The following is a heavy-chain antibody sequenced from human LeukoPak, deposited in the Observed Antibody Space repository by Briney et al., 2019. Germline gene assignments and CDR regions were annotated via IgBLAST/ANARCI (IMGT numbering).Heavy chain of an antibody. Sequence: QTGGSLRLSCAASGFSFSNYWMSWVRQAPGKGLQWVANIKQDGSEKYYADSVKGRFTISRDNAKKSLYLQMNSLRAEETAVYYCARDDDWNHEDYWGQGTLVTVSS. CDR1: GFSFSNYW. J-gene: IGHJ4*02. CDR2: IKQDGSEK. CDR3: ARDDDWNHEDY. V-gene: IGHV3-7*01. D-gene: IGHD1-1*01.